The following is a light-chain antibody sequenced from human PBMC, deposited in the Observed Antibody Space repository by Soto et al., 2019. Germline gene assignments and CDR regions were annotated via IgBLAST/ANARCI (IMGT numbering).Light chain of an antibody. Sequence: QSALTQPASVSGSLGQSITISCTGTRTDIGGYNYVSWYQQYPGKAPKLVICEVTSRPSGISDRFSGSKSGNTASLTISGLHAEDEADYFCTSYTNSQAYILFGGGTKLTVL. V-gene: IGLV2-14*01. CDR2: EVT. J-gene: IGLJ2*01. CDR1: RTDIGGYNY. CDR3: TSYTNSQAYIL.